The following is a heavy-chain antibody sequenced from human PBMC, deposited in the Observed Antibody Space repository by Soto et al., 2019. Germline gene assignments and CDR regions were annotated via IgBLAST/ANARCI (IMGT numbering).Heavy chain of an antibody. D-gene: IGHD7-27*01. V-gene: IGHV4-59*01. CDR3: ARGFGANWYAFDI. CDR2: IYYSGST. Sequence: SETLSLTCTVSGGSISSYYWSWIRQPPGKGLEWIGYIYYSGSTNYNPSLKSRVTISVDTSKNQFSLKLSSVTAADTAVYYCARGFGANWYAFDIWGQGTMVTVSS. J-gene: IGHJ3*02. CDR1: GGSISSYY.